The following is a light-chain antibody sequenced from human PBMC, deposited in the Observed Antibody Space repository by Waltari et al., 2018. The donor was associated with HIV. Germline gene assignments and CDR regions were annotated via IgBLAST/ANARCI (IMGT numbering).Light chain of an antibody. J-gene: IGLJ1*01. CDR1: SGHRTYA. Sequence: QVVLTQSPSASASLGASVKVTCTLSSGHRTYAIAWHQQQPEKGPRYLMKVNNDGSHIKGDGIPDRFSGFSSGAERYLTISSLQSEDEADYYCQTWDTGIQIFGIGTKVTVL. V-gene: IGLV4-69*01. CDR2: VNNDGSH. CDR3: QTWDTGIQI.